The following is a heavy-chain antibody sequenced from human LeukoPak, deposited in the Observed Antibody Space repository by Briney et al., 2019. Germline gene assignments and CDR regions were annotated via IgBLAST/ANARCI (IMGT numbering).Heavy chain of an antibody. V-gene: IGHV3-23*01. J-gene: IGHJ4*02. D-gene: IGHD2-2*01. CDR1: GFTFSDYY. CDR3: AKDHGVVVPAAFFDY. CDR2: ISGSGGST. Sequence: GSLRLSCAASGFTFSDYYMSWLRQAPGKGLEWVSAISGSGGSTYYADSVKGRFTISRDNSKNTLYLQMNSLRAEDTAVYYCAKDHGVVVPAAFFDYWGQGTLVTVSS.